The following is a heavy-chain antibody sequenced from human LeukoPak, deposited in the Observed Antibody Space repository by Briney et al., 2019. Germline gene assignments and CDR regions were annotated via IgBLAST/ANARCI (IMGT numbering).Heavy chain of an antibody. CDR1: GFTFSSNW. CDR3: ARAWLRLNPYFDY. CDR2: IKHDGSEK. D-gene: IGHD5-12*01. Sequence: GGSLRLSCAASGFTFSSNWMSWVRQAPGKGLEWVANIKHDGSEKYYVDSVKGRFTISRDNAKNSLYLQMNSLRAEDTAVYYCARAWLRLNPYFDYWGQGTLVTVSS. V-gene: IGHV3-7*01. J-gene: IGHJ4*02.